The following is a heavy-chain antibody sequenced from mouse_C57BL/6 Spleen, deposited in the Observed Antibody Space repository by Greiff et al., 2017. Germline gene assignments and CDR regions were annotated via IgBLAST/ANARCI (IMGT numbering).Heavy chain of an antibody. CDR1: GYTFTSYW. D-gene: IGHD2-4*01. CDR3: ARDYDYDDPLCY. Sequence: QVQLQQSGAELVMPGASVKLSCKASGYTFTSYWMHWVKQRPGQGLEWIGEIDPSDSYTNYNQKFKGKATLTVDTSSSTAYMQLSSLTSEDSAVYYCARDYDYDDPLCYRGQGLTLS. V-gene: IGHV1-50*01. J-gene: IGHJ2*01. CDR2: IDPSDSYT.